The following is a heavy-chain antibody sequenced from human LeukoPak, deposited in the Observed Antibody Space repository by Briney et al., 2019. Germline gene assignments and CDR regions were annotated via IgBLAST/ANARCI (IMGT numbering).Heavy chain of an antibody. D-gene: IGHD6-13*01. J-gene: IGHJ6*03. V-gene: IGHV3-9*01. CDR1: GFTFDDYA. CDR2: ISWNSGSI. CDR3: AKEADTAAAFLNYMDV. Sequence: GRSLRLSCAASGFTFDDYAMHWVRQAPGKGLEWVSGISWNSGSIGYAVSVKGRFTISRDNAKNSLYLQMNSLRAEDTALYYCAKEADTAAAFLNYMDVWGKGTTVTVSS.